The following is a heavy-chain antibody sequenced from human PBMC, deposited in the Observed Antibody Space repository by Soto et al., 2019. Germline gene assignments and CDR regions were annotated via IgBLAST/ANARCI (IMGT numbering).Heavy chain of an antibody. CDR1: GGSISSGGYY. Sequence: SDTLSLTCTVSGGSISSGGYYWSWIRQHPGKGLEWIGYIYYSGSTYYNPSLKSRVTISVDTSKNQFSLRLNSVTAADTAVYYCARSSIKPQVFMYPFDSWSQGTLVTVSS. CDR2: IYYSGST. V-gene: IGHV4-31*03. D-gene: IGHD3-3*01. J-gene: IGHJ4*02. CDR3: ARSSIKPQVFMYPFDS.